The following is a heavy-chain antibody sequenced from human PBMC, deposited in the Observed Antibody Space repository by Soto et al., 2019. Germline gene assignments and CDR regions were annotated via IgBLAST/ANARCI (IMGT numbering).Heavy chain of an antibody. V-gene: IGHV2-5*02. Sequence: QITLKESGPTLLEPTQTLTLTCSFSGFSLTTSGVGVGWLRQAPGKALECLGIIYWDNDRRYNPSLKSRLSIPKNTTKTKVSITMTNKQLLNKPIYFCAHGANFNSYGKVGWFDPWGKGTLVTVS. D-gene: IGHD4-17*01. CDR1: GFSLTTSGVG. CDR3: AHGANFNSYGKVGWFDP. CDR2: IYWDNDR. J-gene: IGHJ5*02.